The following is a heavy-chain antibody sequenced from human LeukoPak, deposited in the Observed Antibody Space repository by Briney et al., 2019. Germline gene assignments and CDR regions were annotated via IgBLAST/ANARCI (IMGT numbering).Heavy chain of an antibody. CDR2: IRPMNSDV. V-gene: IGHV5-51*01. Sequence: GESLKISCKGSGYNFNTYWVAWVRQLPGKGLEWMGIIRPMNSDVRYSPSFQGQVTISADKSISTAYLQWSSLKASDTAMYYCATIAVAGRNFDYWGQGTLVTVSS. J-gene: IGHJ4*02. CDR3: ATIAVAGRNFDY. D-gene: IGHD6-19*01. CDR1: GYNFNTYW.